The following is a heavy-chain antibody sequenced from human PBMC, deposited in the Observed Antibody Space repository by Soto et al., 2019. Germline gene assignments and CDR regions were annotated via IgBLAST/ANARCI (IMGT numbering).Heavy chain of an antibody. CDR1: GFTFSSYW. CDR2: INSDGSST. J-gene: IGHJ6*03. V-gene: IGHV3-74*01. D-gene: IGHD4-17*01. CDR3: ARRIYADYVYYYYMDV. Sequence: EVQLVESGGGLVQPGGSLRLSCAASGFTFSSYWMHWVRQAPGKGLVWVSRINSDGSSTSYADSVKGRFTISRDNAKNTLYLQMNSVRAEDTAVYYCARRIYADYVYYYYMDVWGKGTTVTVSS.